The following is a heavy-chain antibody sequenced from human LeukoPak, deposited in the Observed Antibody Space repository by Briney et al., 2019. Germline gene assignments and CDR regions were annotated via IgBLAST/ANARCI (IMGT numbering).Heavy chain of an antibody. J-gene: IGHJ3*02. CDR1: GFTFGRYG. CDR3: ARDYAYNAFDI. CDR2: IKEDGSRE. V-gene: IGHV3-7*01. D-gene: IGHD5-24*01. Sequence: GGSLRLSCAASGFTFGRYGLHWVRQAPGEGLEWVANIKEDGSRENYVDSVKGRFTISRDNAKNSLFLQINSLRAEDTAVYYCARDYAYNAFDIWGQGTMVTVSS.